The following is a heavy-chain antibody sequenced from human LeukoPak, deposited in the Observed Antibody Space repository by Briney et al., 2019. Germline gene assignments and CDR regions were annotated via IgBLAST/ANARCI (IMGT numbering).Heavy chain of an antibody. CDR1: GGTFSSYA. J-gene: IGHJ4*02. V-gene: IGHV1-69*05. CDR3: AREAHTVRNYYDSSGYYLFRY. D-gene: IGHD3-22*01. CDR2: IIPIFGTA. Sequence: SVKVSCKASGGTFSSYAISWVRQAPGQGLEWMGGIIPIFGTANYAQKFQGRVTITTDESTSTAYMELSSLRSEDTAVYYCAREAHTVRNYYDSSGYYLFRYWGQGTLVTVSS.